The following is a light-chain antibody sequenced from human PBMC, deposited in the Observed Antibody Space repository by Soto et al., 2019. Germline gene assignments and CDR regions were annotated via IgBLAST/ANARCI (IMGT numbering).Light chain of an antibody. CDR1: QSVSSY. CDR2: DAS. J-gene: IGKJ3*01. CDR3: QQRSNWPPIFT. Sequence: EIVLTQSPATLSLSPGERATLSCRASQSVSSYLAWYQQKPGQAPRLLIYDASNRATGIPARFSGSGSGTDFTLPISSLEPDDFAVYYCQQRSNWPPIFTFGPGTKVDIK. V-gene: IGKV3-11*01.